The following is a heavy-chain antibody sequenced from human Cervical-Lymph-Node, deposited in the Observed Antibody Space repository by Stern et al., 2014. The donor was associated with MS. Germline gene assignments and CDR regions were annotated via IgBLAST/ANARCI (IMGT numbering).Heavy chain of an antibody. CDR1: GYTFTDYD. CDR2: INTKSGPT. CDR3: ATPSLPFY. D-gene: IGHD6-6*01. J-gene: IGHJ4*02. Sequence: QVQLVESGAEVKKPGASVVVSCKASGYTFTDYDITWVRQVPGQGLEWLAWINTKSGPTVSAEKVQAIVTMTMNTSLRTAYMELSSLKSEDTAIYYCATPSLPFYWGQGTLITFSS. V-gene: IGHV1-8*01.